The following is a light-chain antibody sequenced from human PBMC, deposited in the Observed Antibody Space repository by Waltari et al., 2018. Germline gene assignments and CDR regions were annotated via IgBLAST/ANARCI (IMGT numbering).Light chain of an antibody. CDR1: QSLLYSNGHKY. J-gene: IGKJ2*02. V-gene: IGKV2-28*01. CDR2: LGS. Sequence: QSPLSLSVSPGEPASISCRSSQSLLYSNGHKYLDWYLQKPGQPPQLLIYLGSNRASGVSDRFSGSGSGTDFTLKISRVEAEDVGVYYCMQALQTQWTFGQGTKLEIK. CDR3: MQALQTQWT.